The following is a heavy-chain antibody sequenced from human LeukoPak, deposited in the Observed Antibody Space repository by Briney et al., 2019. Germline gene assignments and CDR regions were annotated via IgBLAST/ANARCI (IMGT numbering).Heavy chain of an antibody. CDR2: IVVGSGNT. J-gene: IGHJ4*02. V-gene: IGHV1-58*02. D-gene: IGHD3-10*01. CDR1: GFTFTSSA. Sequence: GASVKVSCKASGFTFTSSAMQWMRQARGQGLEWIEWIVVGSGNTNYAQKFQERVTITRDMSTSTAYMELRSLRSEDTAVYYCAADTLQEFGWGQGTLVTVSS. CDR3: AADTLQEFG.